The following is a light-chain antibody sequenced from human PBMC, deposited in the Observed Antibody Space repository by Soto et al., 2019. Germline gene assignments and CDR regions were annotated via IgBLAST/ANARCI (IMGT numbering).Light chain of an antibody. V-gene: IGKV1-5*03. Sequence: DIQMTQSPSTLSASVGARVTITCRARQSISSWLAWYQQKPGKAPKLLIYKASSLESGVPSRFSGSGSGTEFTRTISSLQSDDFATYYCQQYNSYPYTLGQGTKLEIK. CDR3: QQYNSYPYT. J-gene: IGKJ2*01. CDR1: QSISSW. CDR2: KAS.